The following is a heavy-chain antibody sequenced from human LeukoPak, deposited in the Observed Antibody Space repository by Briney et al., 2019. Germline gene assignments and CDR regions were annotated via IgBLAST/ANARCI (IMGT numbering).Heavy chain of an antibody. CDR1: GFTFRRFA. CDR2: INTDGTKK. J-gene: IGHJ4*02. Sequence: PGTSLRLSCAASGFTFRRFAIHWVRQAPGKGLEWVAVINTDGTKKYYADSVTGRFTMSRDNSKSTVALEMTSLRPEDAGVYYCAKDGSHWNDFDYWGQGTLVTVSS. V-gene: IGHV3-30*04. D-gene: IGHD1-1*01. CDR3: AKDGSHWNDFDY.